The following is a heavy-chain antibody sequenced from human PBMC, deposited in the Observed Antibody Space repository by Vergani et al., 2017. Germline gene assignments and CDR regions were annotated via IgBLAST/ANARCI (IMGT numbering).Heavy chain of an antibody. Sequence: QVQLQESGPGLVKPSQTLSLTCTVSGGSISSGDYYWSWIRQPPGKGLEWIGFIYYSGSPYYNPSLKSRVTISVDTSKNQFSLKLSSVTAADTAVYYCARGKVLRYFDWLPSGFDPWGQGTLVTVSS. CDR3: ARGKVLRYFDWLPSGFDP. J-gene: IGHJ5*02. CDR2: IYYSGSP. CDR1: GGSISSGDYY. D-gene: IGHD3-9*01. V-gene: IGHV4-30-4*08.